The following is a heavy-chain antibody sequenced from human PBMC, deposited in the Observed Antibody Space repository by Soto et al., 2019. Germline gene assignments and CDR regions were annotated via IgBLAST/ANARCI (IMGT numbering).Heavy chain of an antibody. Sequence: SETLSLTCTVSGGSISSYYWIWIRQPPGKGLEWIGYIYYSGSTNYNPSLKSRVTISVDTSKNQFSLKLSSVTAADTAVYYCARWRGYSGYDWVGYYYGMDVWGQGTTVTVSS. CDR3: ARWRGYSGYDWVGYYYGMDV. CDR2: IYYSGST. CDR1: GGSISSYY. V-gene: IGHV4-59*01. D-gene: IGHD5-12*01. J-gene: IGHJ6*02.